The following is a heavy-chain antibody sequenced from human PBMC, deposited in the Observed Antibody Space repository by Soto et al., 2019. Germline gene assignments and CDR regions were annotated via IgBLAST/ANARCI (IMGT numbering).Heavy chain of an antibody. CDR2: ISSSSGYI. CDR1: GFTFSTYS. D-gene: IGHD5-18*01. CDR3: ARVRSYSYGQGYGMDV. Sequence: EVQLVESGGGLVKPGGSLRLSCAASGFTFSTYSMNWVRQAPGKVLEWVSSISSSSGYIYYADSVKGRFTISRNDAKNSLSLQMNSLRAEDTAVYYCARVRSYSYGQGYGMDVWGQGTTVTVSS. V-gene: IGHV3-21*01. J-gene: IGHJ6*02.